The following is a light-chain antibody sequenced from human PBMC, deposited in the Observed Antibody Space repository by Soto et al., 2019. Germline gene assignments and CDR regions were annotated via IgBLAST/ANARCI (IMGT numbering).Light chain of an antibody. Sequence: QTVVTQEPSFSVSPGGTVTLTCGLSSGSVSTNYYPSWYQQNPGQAPRTLMHSSNTRSSGVPDRFSGSILGNKAALTITGAQSEDEADYYCALYLGSGIWVFGGGTKLTVL. J-gene: IGLJ3*02. CDR2: SSN. CDR3: ALYLGSGIWV. CDR1: SGSVSTNYY. V-gene: IGLV8-61*01.